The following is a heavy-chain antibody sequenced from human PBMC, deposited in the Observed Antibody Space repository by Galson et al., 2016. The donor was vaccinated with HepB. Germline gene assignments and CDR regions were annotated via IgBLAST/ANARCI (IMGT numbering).Heavy chain of an antibody. Sequence: QSGAEVKKPGESLKISCKASGYSFTSYWIGCVRQLPGKGLEWMGIIFPCDSDTKYSSSFGGLVPISVDRSINTAYLQWSRLRASDTAIYYCASPLYYDFWSAFVSWGQGALVTVSS. J-gene: IGHJ4*02. CDR1: GYSFTSYW. V-gene: IGHV5-51*03. CDR3: ASPLYYDFWSAFVS. D-gene: IGHD3-3*01. CDR2: IFPCDSDT.